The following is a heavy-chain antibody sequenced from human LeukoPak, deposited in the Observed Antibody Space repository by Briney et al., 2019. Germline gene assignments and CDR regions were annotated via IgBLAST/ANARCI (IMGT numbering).Heavy chain of an antibody. Sequence: GGSLRLSCAAFGFTFSSYAMSWVRQAPGKGLEWVSGPSGSGGSTYYAYSVKGRFTISRDNSKNTLYLQMNSLRAEDTAVYYCAKGHSVWYSEDDYWGQGTLVTVSS. D-gene: IGHD6-13*01. CDR1: GFTFSSYA. V-gene: IGHV3-23*01. J-gene: IGHJ4*02. CDR2: PSGSGGST. CDR3: AKGHSVWYSEDDY.